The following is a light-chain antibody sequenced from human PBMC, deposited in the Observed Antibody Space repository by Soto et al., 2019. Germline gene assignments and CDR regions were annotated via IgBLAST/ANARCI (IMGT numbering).Light chain of an antibody. CDR3: QHYGHPRWT. V-gene: IGKV3D-15*01. CDR2: SIF. CDR1: QSVSSN. Sequence: EIVTTQSPATLSVSPGYRATITCPASQSVSSNVAWYQQKPGQAPRLLSDSIFTRANGTPDRVSGSGSGTDFTLTISRLAPEDSALYYCQHYGHPRWTFGPGTKVDIK. J-gene: IGKJ1*01.